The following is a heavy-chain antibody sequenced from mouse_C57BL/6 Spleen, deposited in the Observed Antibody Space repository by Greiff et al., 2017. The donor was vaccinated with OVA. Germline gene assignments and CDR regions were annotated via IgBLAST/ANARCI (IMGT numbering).Heavy chain of an antibody. CDR1: GYTFTDYY. J-gene: IGHJ3*01. CDR3: ARCYYDLSRGWFAY. Sequence: VQLQQSGPELVKPGASVKISCKASGYTFTDYYMNWVKQSHGKSLEWSGDINPNNGGTSYNQKFKGKATLTVDKSSSTAYMELRSLTSEDSAVYYCARCYYDLSRGWFAYWGQGTLVTVSA. CDR2: INPNNGGT. D-gene: IGHD2-4*01. V-gene: IGHV1-26*01.